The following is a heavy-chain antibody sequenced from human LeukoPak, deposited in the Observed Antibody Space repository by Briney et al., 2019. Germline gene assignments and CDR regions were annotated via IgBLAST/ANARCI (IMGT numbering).Heavy chain of an antibody. D-gene: IGHD1-26*01. Sequence: GGSLRLSCAASGFTFSSYSMNWVRQAPGKGLEWVSSISSSSSYIYYADTVKGRFTISRDNAKNSLYLRMNSLRAEDTAVYYCARAIVGATDDAFDIWGQGTMVTVSS. CDR2: ISSSSSYI. CDR3: ARAIVGATDDAFDI. CDR1: GFTFSSYS. J-gene: IGHJ3*02. V-gene: IGHV3-21*01.